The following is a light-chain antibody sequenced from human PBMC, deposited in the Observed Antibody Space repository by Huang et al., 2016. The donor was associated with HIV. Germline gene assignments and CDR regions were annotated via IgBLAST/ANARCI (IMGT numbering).Light chain of an antibody. CDR2: AVS. V-gene: IGKV1-17*03. CDR1: QDIFNY. Sequence: DIQVTQSPSAMSASVGDRVTITCRTNQDIFNYLAWFQQKPGRVPKSLIYAVSSLQSGVPSRFSGSGSETEFTLTINNLQPEDSATYYCLQHKAFHLPTFGQGTHVE. CDR3: LQHKAFHLPT. J-gene: IGKJ1*01.